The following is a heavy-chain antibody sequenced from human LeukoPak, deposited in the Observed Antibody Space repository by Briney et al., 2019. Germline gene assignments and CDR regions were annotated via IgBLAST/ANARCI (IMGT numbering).Heavy chain of an antibody. CDR3: TRSVPRYCSSTSCRYFDY. Sequence: GGSLRLSCTASGFTFGDYAMSWVRQAPGKGVEWVGFIRSKAYGGTTEYAASVKGKFTSSRDDSKSIAYLQMNSLKTEDTAVYYCTRSVPRYCSSTSCRYFDYCGQGTLVTVSS. V-gene: IGHV3-49*04. CDR2: IRSKAYGGTT. CDR1: GFTFGDYA. J-gene: IGHJ4*02. D-gene: IGHD2-2*01.